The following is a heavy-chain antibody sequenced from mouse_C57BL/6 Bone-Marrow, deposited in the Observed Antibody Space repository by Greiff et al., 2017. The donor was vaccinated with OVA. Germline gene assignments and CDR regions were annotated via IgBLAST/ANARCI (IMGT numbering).Heavy chain of an antibody. D-gene: IGHD1-1*01. CDR2: INPNNGGT. CDR3: ARRLLRFWYFDV. V-gene: IGHV1-26*01. CDR1: GYTFTDYY. J-gene: IGHJ1*03. Sequence: EVKLQQSGPELVKPGASVKISCKASGYTFTDYYMNWVKQSHGQSLEWIGDINPNNGGTSYNQKFKGKATLTVDKSSSTAYMELRSLTSEDSAVYYCARRLLRFWYFDVWGTGTTVTVSS.